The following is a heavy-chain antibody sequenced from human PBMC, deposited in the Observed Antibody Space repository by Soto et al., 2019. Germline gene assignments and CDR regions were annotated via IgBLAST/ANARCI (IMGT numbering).Heavy chain of an antibody. V-gene: IGHV3-23*01. CDR1: GFTFSSYA. Sequence: VQLLESGGGLVQPGGSLRLSCAASGFTFSSYAMSWVRQAPGKGLEWVSAISGSGGSTYYADSVKGRFTISRDNSKNTLYLQMNSLRAEDTAVYYCANYYYDSSGYPTGAFDIWGQGTMVTVSS. D-gene: IGHD3-22*01. CDR3: ANYYYDSSGYPTGAFDI. J-gene: IGHJ3*02. CDR2: ISGSGGST.